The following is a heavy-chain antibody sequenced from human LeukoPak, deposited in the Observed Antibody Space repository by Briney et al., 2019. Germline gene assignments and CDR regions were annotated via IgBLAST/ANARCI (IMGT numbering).Heavy chain of an antibody. V-gene: IGHV4-39*01. CDR3: ARQNVLLWFGEG. D-gene: IGHD3-10*01. Sequence: PSETLSLTCTVSGGSISSSSYYWGWIRQPPGKGLEWIGSIYYSGSTYYNPSLKNRVTISVDTSKNQFSLKLSSVTAADTAVYYCARQNVLLWFGEGWGQGTLVTVSS. CDR1: GGSISSSSYY. CDR2: IYYSGST. J-gene: IGHJ4*02.